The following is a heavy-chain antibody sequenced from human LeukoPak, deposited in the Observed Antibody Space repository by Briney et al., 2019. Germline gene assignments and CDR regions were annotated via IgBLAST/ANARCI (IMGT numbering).Heavy chain of an antibody. CDR2: IIPIFGTA. V-gene: IGHV1-69*13. CDR3: ARGLKYSSSSPYYYYGMDV. CDR1: GGTFISYA. J-gene: IGHJ6*02. D-gene: IGHD6-6*01. Sequence: ASVKVSCKASGGTFISYAISWVRQAPGQGLEWMGGIIPIFGTANYAQEFQGRVTITADESTSTAYMELSSLRSEDTAVYYCARGLKYSSSSPYYYYGMDVWGQGTTVTVSS.